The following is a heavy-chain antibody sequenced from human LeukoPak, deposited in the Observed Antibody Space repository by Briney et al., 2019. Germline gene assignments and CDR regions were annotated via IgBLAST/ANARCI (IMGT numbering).Heavy chain of an antibody. CDR3: AAEYSSSYDAFDI. J-gene: IGHJ3*02. CDR2: ISSSSSTI. Sequence: GGSLRLSCAASGFTFSSYSMNWVRQAPGKGLEWVSYISSSSSTIYYADSVKGRFTISRDNAKNSLYLQMNSLRAEDTAVYYCAAEYSSSYDAFDIWGQGTMVTVSS. V-gene: IGHV3-48*01. D-gene: IGHD6-6*01. CDR1: GFTFSSYS.